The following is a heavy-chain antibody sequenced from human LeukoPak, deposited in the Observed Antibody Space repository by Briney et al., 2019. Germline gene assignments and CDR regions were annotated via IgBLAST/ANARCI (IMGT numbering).Heavy chain of an antibody. CDR3: ARDSRIAAAGTRAFDI. CDR1: GFTVSSNY. V-gene: IGHV3-66*01. J-gene: IGHJ3*02. CDR2: IYSGGST. Sequence: PGGSLRLSCAASGFTVSSNYMSWVRQAPGKGLEWVSVIYSGGSTYYADSEKGRFTISRDNSKNTLYLQMNSLRAEDTAVYYCARDSRIAAAGTRAFDIWGQGTMVTVSS. D-gene: IGHD6-13*01.